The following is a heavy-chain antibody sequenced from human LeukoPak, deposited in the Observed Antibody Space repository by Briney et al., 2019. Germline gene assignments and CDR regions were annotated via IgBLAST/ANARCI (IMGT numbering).Heavy chain of an antibody. J-gene: IGHJ4*02. CDR1: EYTFTSYD. CDR3: ARLSQTPDYYDAGGYYHLAY. CDR2: MNPTTGNT. V-gene: IGHV1-8*01. D-gene: IGHD3-22*01. Sequence: ASVKVSCKASEYTFTSYDINWVRQAPGQGLEWMGWMNPTTGNTGYAQKFQGRVTMTRDISKNTAYMELRSLGSEDTAVYFCARLSQTPDYYDAGGYYHLAYWGQGTRVIVSS.